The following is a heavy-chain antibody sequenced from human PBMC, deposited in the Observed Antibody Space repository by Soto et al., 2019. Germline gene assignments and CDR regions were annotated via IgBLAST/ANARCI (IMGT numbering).Heavy chain of an antibody. CDR1: GFTFTNAW. CDR3: ATGSPEYSRSSGLDH. J-gene: IGHJ4*02. D-gene: IGHD6-6*01. V-gene: IGHV3-15*07. CDR2: IKSKADGGTT. Sequence: PGGSLRLSCAASGFTFTNAWMNWVRQAPGKGLEWVGRIKSKADGGTTDYAAPVKGRFTISREDSENMAYLQMNSLKTEDTAVNYCATGSPEYSRSSGLDHWGQGIRVTVSS.